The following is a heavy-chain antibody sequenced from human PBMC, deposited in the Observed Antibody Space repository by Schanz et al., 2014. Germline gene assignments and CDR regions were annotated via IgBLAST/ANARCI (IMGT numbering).Heavy chain of an antibody. D-gene: IGHD6-13*01. CDR3: ARDGEAAAGCDY. V-gene: IGHV1-46*03. J-gene: IGHJ4*02. CDR2: INPSSGTA. Sequence: QLMQSGSEVRKPGASVKVSCKASGYIFGSHGMTWVRQAPGQGPEWMGKINPSSGTARIAQNFHARLTVTRNTSTSTVNMELSSLRSEDTAVYYCARDGEAAAGCDYWGQGTLVTVSS. CDR1: GYIFGSHG.